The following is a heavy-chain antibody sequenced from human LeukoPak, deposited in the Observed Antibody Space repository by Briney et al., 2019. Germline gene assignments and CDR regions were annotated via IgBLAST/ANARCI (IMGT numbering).Heavy chain of an antibody. CDR1: GFTFSSYA. Sequence: GGSLRLSCAASGFTFSSYAMSWVRQAPGKGLEWVSAISSSGGSTYYADSVKGRFTISRDNSKNTLYLQMNSLRAEDTAVYYCAKGAGMVRGVDDAFDIWGQGTMVTVSS. CDR2: ISSSGGST. D-gene: IGHD3-10*01. V-gene: IGHV3-23*01. J-gene: IGHJ3*02. CDR3: AKGAGMVRGVDDAFDI.